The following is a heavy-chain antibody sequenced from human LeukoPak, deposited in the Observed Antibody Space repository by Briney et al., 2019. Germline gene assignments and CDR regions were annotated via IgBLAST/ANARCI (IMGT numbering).Heavy chain of an antibody. Sequence: SETLSLTCALYGGSFSGYYWSWIRQPPGKGLEWIGEINHSGSTNYNPSLKSRVTISVDTSKNQFSLKLSSVTAADTAVYYCARGPTGTGDYWGQGTLVTVSS. V-gene: IGHV4-34*01. CDR1: GGSFSGYY. J-gene: IGHJ4*02. D-gene: IGHD1-1*01. CDR3: ARGPTGTGDY. CDR2: INHSGST.